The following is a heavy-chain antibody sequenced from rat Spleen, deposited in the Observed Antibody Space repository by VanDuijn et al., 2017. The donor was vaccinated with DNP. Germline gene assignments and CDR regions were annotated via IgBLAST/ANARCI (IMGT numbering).Heavy chain of an antibody. CDR3: ARGYGYKALTVDY. J-gene: IGHJ2*01. CDR1: GYSITSNY. V-gene: IGHV3-1*01. Sequence: EVQLKESGPGLVQPSQTLSLTCSVTGYSITSNYWGWIRKFPGNKMEWMGYISYSGSTSYNPSLKSRISITRDTSKNQFFLQLNSVTTEDTATYYCARGYGYKALTVDYWGQGVMVTVSS. D-gene: IGHD1-9*01. CDR2: ISYSGST.